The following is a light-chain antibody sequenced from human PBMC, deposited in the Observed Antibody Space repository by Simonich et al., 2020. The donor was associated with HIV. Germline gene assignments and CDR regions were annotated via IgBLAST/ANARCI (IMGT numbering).Light chain of an antibody. CDR2: AAS. J-gene: IGKJ2*01. CDR3: HQSYSNPRT. V-gene: IGKV1-39*01. CDR1: QSIRTY. Sequence: DIQMTQSPSTLSASVGDRVIIPCRASQSIRTYLNWYQQKPGKAPKLLIYAASSLQSGVPSRFSGSGSGTDFTLTINSLQPEDFATYYCHQSYSNPRTFGQGTKLEIK.